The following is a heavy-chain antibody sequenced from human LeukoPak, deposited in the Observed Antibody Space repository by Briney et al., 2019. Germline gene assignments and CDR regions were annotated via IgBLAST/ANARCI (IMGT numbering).Heavy chain of an antibody. J-gene: IGHJ4*02. Sequence: SETLSLTCTVSGGSISSYYWSWIRQPPGKGLEWIGYIYYSGSTNYNPSLKSRVTISVDTSKNQFSLKLSSVTAADTAVYYCARTNYMGSFDYWGQGTLVTVSS. CDR2: IYYSGST. CDR1: GGSISSYY. CDR3: ARTNYMGSFDY. D-gene: IGHD1-7*01. V-gene: IGHV4-59*01.